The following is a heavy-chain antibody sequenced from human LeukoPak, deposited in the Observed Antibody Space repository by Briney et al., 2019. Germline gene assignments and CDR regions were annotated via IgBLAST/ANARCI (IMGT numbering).Heavy chain of an antibody. D-gene: IGHD4-23*01. CDR2: ISHDGGNK. Sequence: GGSLRLSCAVSGFTLSSCGMHWVRQAPGKGLEWLAGISHDGGNKYYADSVKGRFTISRDNSHNTLDLQMNSLRAEDTALYYCAKETMVTLGSYFHYWGQGTQVTVSS. CDR3: AKETMVTLGSYFHY. J-gene: IGHJ4*02. CDR1: GFTLSSCG. V-gene: IGHV3-30*02.